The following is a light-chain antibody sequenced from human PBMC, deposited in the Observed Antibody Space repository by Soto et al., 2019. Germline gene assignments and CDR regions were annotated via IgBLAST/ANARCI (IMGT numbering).Light chain of an antibody. CDR1: QSVSSY. CDR3: QQRSHWPPIA. J-gene: IGKJ5*01. Sequence: EIVLTQSPATLSLSPGERATLSCRASQSVSSYLAWYQQKPGQAPRLLIYDTSNRATGIPARFSGTGSVTDFTLTISSLEPEDFAVYYCQQRSHWPPIAFGQGTRLEI. V-gene: IGKV3-11*01. CDR2: DTS.